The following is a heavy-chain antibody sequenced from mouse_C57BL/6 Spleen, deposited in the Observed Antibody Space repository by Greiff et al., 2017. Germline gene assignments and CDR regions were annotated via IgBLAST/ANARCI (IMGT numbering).Heavy chain of an antibody. V-gene: IGHV1-64*01. Sequence: VQLQQPGAELVKPGASVKLSCKASGYTFTSYWMHWVKQRPGQGLEWIGMIHPNSGSTNYNEKFKRKATLTVDKSSSTAYMQLSSLTSEDSAVYYCARFGYADFDVWGTGTTVTVSS. D-gene: IGHD2-2*01. CDR2: IHPNSGST. CDR3: ARFGYADFDV. CDR1: GYTFTSYW. J-gene: IGHJ1*03.